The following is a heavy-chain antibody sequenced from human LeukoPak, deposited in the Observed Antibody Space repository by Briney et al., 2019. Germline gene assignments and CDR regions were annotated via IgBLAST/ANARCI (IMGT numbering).Heavy chain of an antibody. D-gene: IGHD5-12*01. J-gene: IGHJ5*02. CDR2: VDPEDGET. Sequence: GASVKVSCKVSGYTFPDYYMHWVQQAPGKGLEWMGLVDPEDGETIYAEKFQGRVTITADTSTDTACMELSSLRSEDTAVHYCATGGYSGYDFGENWFDPWGQGTLVTVSS. CDR3: ATGGYSGYDFGENWFDP. CDR1: GYTFPDYY. V-gene: IGHV1-69-2*01.